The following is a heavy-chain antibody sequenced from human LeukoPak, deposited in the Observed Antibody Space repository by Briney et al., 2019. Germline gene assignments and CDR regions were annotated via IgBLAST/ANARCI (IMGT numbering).Heavy chain of an antibody. CDR1: GFSLSRNG. CDR3: AREFSGYAFDI. V-gene: IGHV3-30*19. D-gene: IGHD5-12*01. CDR2: ILSDGSYE. Sequence: GGSLRLSCATSGFSLSRNGMHWVRQAPGQGLEWVAFILSDGSYEYYADSVKGRFTISRDTSRNTLFLQMNYLRAEDMAVYYCAREFSGYAFDIWGQGTMVTVSS. J-gene: IGHJ3*02.